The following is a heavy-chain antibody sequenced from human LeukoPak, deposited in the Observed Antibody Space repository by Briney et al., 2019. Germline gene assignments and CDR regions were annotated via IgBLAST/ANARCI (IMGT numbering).Heavy chain of an antibody. CDR3: ARDPSVGDSGYDLHYYGMDV. J-gene: IGHJ6*02. CDR1: GGTFSSYA. Sequence: GASVKVSCKASGGTFSSYAISWVRQAPGQGLEWMGGIIPIFGTANYAQKFQGRVTITADESTSTAYMELSSLRSEDTAVYYCARDPSVGDSGYDLHYYGMDVWGQGTTVTVSS. V-gene: IGHV1-69*13. D-gene: IGHD5-12*01. CDR2: IIPIFGTA.